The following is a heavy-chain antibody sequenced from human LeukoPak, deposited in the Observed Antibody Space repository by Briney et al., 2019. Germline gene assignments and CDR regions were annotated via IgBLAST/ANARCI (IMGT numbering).Heavy chain of an antibody. D-gene: IGHD3-22*01. CDR3: ARDYDSSKDGNDY. CDR2: ISTYSGNT. CDR1: GYTFSSSG. Sequence: ASVKVSCKASGYTFSSSGIYWVRQVPGQGLEWMGWISTYSGNTHYSPNLQGRLTMTTDTSTSTAYMELRSLRSDDTAIYYCARDYDSSKDGNDYWGQGTLVTVSS. V-gene: IGHV1-18*01. J-gene: IGHJ4*02.